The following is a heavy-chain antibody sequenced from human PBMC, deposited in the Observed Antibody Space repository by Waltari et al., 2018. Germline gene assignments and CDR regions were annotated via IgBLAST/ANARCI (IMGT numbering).Heavy chain of an antibody. CDR3: ARDRGYQDY. Sequence: QVQLQESGPGLVKPSETLSLPCTVSGGSIRRYYWRGIRQPPGKGLEWIGYIYSSGSTNYNPSLKSRVIISVDTSKNQFSLKVRSMTAADTAVYYCARDRGYQDYWGQGTLVTVSS. J-gene: IGHJ4*02. V-gene: IGHV4-59*01. D-gene: IGHD3-10*01. CDR1: GGSIRRYY. CDR2: IYSSGST.